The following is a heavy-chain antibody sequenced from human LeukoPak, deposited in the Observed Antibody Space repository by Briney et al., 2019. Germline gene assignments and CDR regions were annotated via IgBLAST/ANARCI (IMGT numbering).Heavy chain of an antibody. V-gene: IGHV4-59*01. D-gene: IGHD6-13*01. CDR2: IYYSGST. CDR3: ARVLLAAAELDY. CDR1: GGSISSYY. J-gene: IGHJ4*02. Sequence: SETLSLTCTVSGGSISSYYWSWIRQPPGKGLEWIGYIYYSGSTNYNPSLKSRVTISVDTSKNQFSLKLSSVTAADTAVYFCARVLLAAAELDYWGQGTLVTVSS.